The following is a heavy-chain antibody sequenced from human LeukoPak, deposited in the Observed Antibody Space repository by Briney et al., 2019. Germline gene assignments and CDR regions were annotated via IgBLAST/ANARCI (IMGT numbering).Heavy chain of an antibody. D-gene: IGHD3-10*01. J-gene: IGHJ4*02. Sequence: SETLSLTCAVSGYSISSGYYWGWIRQPPGKGLEWIGSIYHSGSTYYNPSLKSQVTISVDTSKNQFSLKLSSVTAADTAVYYCARDYYGSGSYDYWGQGTLVTVSS. V-gene: IGHV4-38-2*02. CDR3: ARDYYGSGSYDY. CDR2: IYHSGST. CDR1: GYSISSGYY.